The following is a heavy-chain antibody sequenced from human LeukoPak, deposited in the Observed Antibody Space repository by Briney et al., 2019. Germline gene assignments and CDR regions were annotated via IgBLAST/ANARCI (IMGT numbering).Heavy chain of an antibody. Sequence: QTGGSLRLSCAASGFTFSSYAMHWVRKAPRKGLARVAVILYDGSNKYYAGSVKGRFTISRDNSKNPLYLQMKSLRAEDTTVYYCARDRGSGWYLDYWGQGTQVIVSS. CDR1: GFTFSSYA. V-gene: IGHV3-30*04. J-gene: IGHJ4*02. CDR3: ARDRGSGWYLDY. CDR2: ILYDGSNK. D-gene: IGHD6-19*01.